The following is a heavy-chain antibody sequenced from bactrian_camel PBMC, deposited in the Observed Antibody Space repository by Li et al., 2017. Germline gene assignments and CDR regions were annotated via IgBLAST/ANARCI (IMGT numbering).Heavy chain of an antibody. CDR2: IDSDGSP. CDR1: GYTIGRNC. Sequence: VQLVESGGGSVQAGGSLTLSCAASGYTIGRNCVGWVRQAAGKAREGVAVIDSDGSPSYVASVKGRFTISRDNAKTTLFLQMNDLRPEDTAMYFCAARPINTRDCVAGGPAEFGYWGQGTQVTVS. CDR3: AARPINTRDCVAGGPAEFGY. J-gene: IGHJ6*01. D-gene: IGHD1*01. V-gene: IGHV3S42*01.